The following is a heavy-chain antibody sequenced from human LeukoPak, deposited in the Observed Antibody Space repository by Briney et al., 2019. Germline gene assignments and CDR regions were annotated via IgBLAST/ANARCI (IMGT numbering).Heavy chain of an antibody. Sequence: PGGSLRLSCAASGFTFSDYNMNWIRQAPGKGLEWVSHISSSGNIIYHVDSVKGRFTISRDNAKNSLYLQMNSLRAEDTAVYYCARAMFGGVIGKFDYWGQGSLVTVSS. V-gene: IGHV3-11*01. CDR3: ARAMFGGVIGKFDY. D-gene: IGHD3-16*02. J-gene: IGHJ4*02. CDR2: ISSSGNII. CDR1: GFTFSDYN.